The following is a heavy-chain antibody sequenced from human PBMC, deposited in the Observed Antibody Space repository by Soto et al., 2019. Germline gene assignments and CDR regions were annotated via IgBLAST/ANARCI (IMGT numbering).Heavy chain of an antibody. J-gene: IGHJ6*03. Sequence: QVQLVESGGGVVQPGRSLRLSCAASGFTFSSYGMHWVRQAPGKGLAWVAVISHDGSNKYYADSVKGRFTISRDNSKNTLYLQMNSLRAEDTAVYYCAKSEPKGGSAATNRLYYYYMDVWGKGTTVTVSS. V-gene: IGHV3-30*18. CDR3: AKSEPKGGSAATNRLYYYYMDV. D-gene: IGHD2-15*01. CDR2: ISHDGSNK. CDR1: GFTFSSYG.